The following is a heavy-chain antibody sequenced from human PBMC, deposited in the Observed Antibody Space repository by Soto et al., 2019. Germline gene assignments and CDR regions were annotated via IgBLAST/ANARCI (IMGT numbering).Heavy chain of an antibody. V-gene: IGHV4-59*01. CDR3: ARSLDSSGFYFSNC. CDR2: IHHTGST. J-gene: IGHJ4*02. Sequence: SETLSLTCTVSGGFISSYYWSWIRQSPGKGLELIGYIHHTGSTNYNPSLKSRVTMSLDTSRNQFSPKLYSVTAADTAVYYCARSLDSSGFYFSNCWGQGTLVTVSS. D-gene: IGHD3-22*01. CDR1: GGFISSYY.